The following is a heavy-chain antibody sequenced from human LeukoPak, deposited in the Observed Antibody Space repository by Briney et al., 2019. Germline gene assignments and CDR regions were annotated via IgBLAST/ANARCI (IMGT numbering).Heavy chain of an antibody. CDR3: AGSIGVVYYDSSGPLGY. Sequence: PGGSLRLSCAAPGFTFSSYGMHWVRQAPGKGLEWVAVISYDGSNKYYADSVKGRFTISRDNSKNTLYLQMNSLRAEDTAVYYCAGSIGVVYYDSSGPLGYWGQGTLVTVSS. CDR1: GFTFSSYG. CDR2: ISYDGSNK. V-gene: IGHV3-30*03. D-gene: IGHD3-22*01. J-gene: IGHJ4*02.